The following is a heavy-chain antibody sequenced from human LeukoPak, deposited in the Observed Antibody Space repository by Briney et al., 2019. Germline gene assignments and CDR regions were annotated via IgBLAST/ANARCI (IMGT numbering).Heavy chain of an antibody. CDR3: ARGGGDFWSGYFGASDYYYGMDV. CDR1: GGSISSGGYY. CDR2: IYYSGNT. J-gene: IGHJ6*02. D-gene: IGHD3-3*01. V-gene: IGHV4-31*03. Sequence: SETLSLTCTVSGGSISSGGYYWSWIRQHPGKGLEWIGYIYYSGNTYYNPSLKSRVTISVDTSKNQFSLKLSSVTAADTAVYYCARGGGDFWSGYFGASDYYYGMDVWGQGTTVTVSS.